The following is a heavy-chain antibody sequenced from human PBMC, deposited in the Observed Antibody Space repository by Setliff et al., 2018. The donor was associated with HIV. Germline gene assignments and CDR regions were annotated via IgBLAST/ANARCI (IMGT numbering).Heavy chain of an antibody. V-gene: IGHV3-23*01. CDR2: ISGSGIGS. D-gene: IGHD3-10*01. J-gene: IGHJ5*02. CDR3: AKDRRYYYGSGSYASET. CDR1: GFPFSRYA. Sequence: LRLSCAASGFPFSRYAMTWVRQAPGKGLEWVSAISGSGIGSYYPDSVKGRFTISRDNSKNTLFLQMNSLRAEDTAVYYCAKDRRYYYGSGSYASETWGQGTLVTVSS.